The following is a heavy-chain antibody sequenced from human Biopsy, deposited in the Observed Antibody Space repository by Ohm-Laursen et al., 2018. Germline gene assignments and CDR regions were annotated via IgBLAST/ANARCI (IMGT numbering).Heavy chain of an antibody. CDR1: GFIFSDYG. D-gene: IGHD6-25*01. CDR3: TKRRTAGRPFDS. Sequence: SLRLSCAASGFIFSDYGMHWVRPAPGKGLEWVPGISGSSNNIIYADSVRGRFTISRDNAKSSLYLEMNCLRSEDTAFYCCTKRRTAGRPFDSWGHGTLVTVSS. CDR2: ISGSSNNI. V-gene: IGHV3-9*01. J-gene: IGHJ4*01.